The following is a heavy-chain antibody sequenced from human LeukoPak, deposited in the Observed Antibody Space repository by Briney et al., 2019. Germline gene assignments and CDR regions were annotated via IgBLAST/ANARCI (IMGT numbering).Heavy chain of an antibody. CDR1: GGSISSGGYS. J-gene: IGHJ6*02. CDR3: ARDYYGSGSEYGMDV. CDR2: IYYSGST. V-gene: IGHV4-30-4*08. Sequence: SETLSLTCAVSGGSISSGGYSWSWIRQPPGQGLEWIGYIYYSGSTYNNPSLKRRATVSVDTSRNQFFLKLSSVTAADTAVYYCARDYYGSGSEYGMDVWGQGTTVIVSS. D-gene: IGHD3-10*01.